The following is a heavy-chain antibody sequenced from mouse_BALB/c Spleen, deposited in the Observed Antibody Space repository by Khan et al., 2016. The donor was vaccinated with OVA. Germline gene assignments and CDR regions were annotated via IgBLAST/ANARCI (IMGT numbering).Heavy chain of an antibody. CDR1: GYTFTNNG. CDR3: VRVGYNGTMDY. V-gene: IGHV9-3-1*01. CDR2: INTYTGKP. J-gene: IGHJ4*01. D-gene: IGHD4-1*01. Sequence: QIQLVQSGPELKKPGETVKISCKASGYTFTNNGMNWVKLAPGKGFNWMGWINTYTGKPAYADDFKGRFAFSLETSASTAYLQINNLKNEDTATYFCVRVGYNGTMDYWGQGTSVTVSS.